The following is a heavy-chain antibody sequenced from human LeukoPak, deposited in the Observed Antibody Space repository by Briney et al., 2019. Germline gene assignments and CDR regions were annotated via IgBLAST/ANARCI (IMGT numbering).Heavy chain of an antibody. Sequence: PGGSLRLSYAASGFTFSGSAMHWVRQAPGKGLEWVSSITSGGDYIYYADSVKGRFTTSRDNAKNSLSLQLNSLRVEDTAVYHCARGHYDVLAASYKWTPDYWGQGTLVTVSA. J-gene: IGHJ4*02. CDR3: ARGHYDVLAASYKWTPDY. V-gene: IGHV3-21*01. CDR2: ITSGGDYI. D-gene: IGHD3-9*01. CDR1: GFTFSGSA.